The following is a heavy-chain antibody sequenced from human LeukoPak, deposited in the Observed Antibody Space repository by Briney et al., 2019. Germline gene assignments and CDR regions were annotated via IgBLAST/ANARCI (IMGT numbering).Heavy chain of an antibody. CDR1: GYTFNSYG. Sequence: ASVTVPYKASGYTFNSYGLMWVRQAPGQGLEGMEWISAYNCNTNYAQKLQGRVTMTTDTSTSTAYMELRSLRSDDTAVYYCARDLSYTAPNWFDPWGQGTLVTVSS. J-gene: IGHJ5*02. CDR2: ISAYNCNT. CDR3: ARDLSYTAPNWFDP. D-gene: IGHD5-18*01. V-gene: IGHV1-18*01.